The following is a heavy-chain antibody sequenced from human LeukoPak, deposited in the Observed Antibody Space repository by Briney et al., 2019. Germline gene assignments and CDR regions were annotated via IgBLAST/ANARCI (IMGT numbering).Heavy chain of an antibody. CDR2: IRYDGSNK. D-gene: IGHD3-22*01. CDR1: GFTFSSYG. Sequence: GGSLRLSCAASGFTFSSYGMHWVRQAPGKGLEWVAFIRYDGSNKYYADSVKGRFTISRDNSKNTLYLQMNSLRAEDTAVYYCAKDHNYYDSSGYYYPFDYWGQGTLVTVSS. J-gene: IGHJ4*02. V-gene: IGHV3-30*02. CDR3: AKDHNYYDSSGYYYPFDY.